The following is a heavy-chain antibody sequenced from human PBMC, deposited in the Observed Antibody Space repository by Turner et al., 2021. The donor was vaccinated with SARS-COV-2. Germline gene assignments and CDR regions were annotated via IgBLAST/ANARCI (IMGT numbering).Heavy chain of an antibody. D-gene: IGHD1-26*01. J-gene: IGHJ6*02. CDR3: SRHQGSASGYDHGMNV. V-gene: IGHV4-59*08. Sequence: VQLQESGPGLVQPSETLYLTCTVSGGSISSKSWSWIRQSPGRGLEWIGYFYKIGSIDYNPTLRSRVTISVDTAKNQLSLNLISVTAADTAVYYCSRHQGSASGYDHGMNVWGQGTAVIVSS. CDR2: FYKIGSI. CDR1: GGSISSKS.